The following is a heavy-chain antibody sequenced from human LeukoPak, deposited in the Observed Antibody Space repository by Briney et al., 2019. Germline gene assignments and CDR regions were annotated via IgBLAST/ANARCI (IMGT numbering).Heavy chain of an antibody. D-gene: IGHD5-18*01. CDR2: ISSSSSYI. V-gene: IGHV3-21*01. Sequence: GSLRLSCAASGFTFSSYSMNWVRQAPGKGLEWVSSISSSSSYIYYADSVKGRFTISRDNAKNSLYLQMNSLRAEDTAVYYCARDSRGYSYGLDAFDIWGQGTMVTVSS. CDR1: GFTFSSYS. J-gene: IGHJ3*02. CDR3: ARDSRGYSYGLDAFDI.